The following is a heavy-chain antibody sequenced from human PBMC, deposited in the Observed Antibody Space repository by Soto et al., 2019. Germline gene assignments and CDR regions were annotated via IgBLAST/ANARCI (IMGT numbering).Heavy chain of an antibody. CDR3: AKALVGEVGATDY. V-gene: IGHV3-74*01. CDR2: INNDGSNA. D-gene: IGHD1-26*01. Sequence: HPGGSLRLSCRGSGFTFSNSWMHWVRHTPGKGLVWVSRINNDGSNAAYADSVKGRFTISRDNAKSTLYMYMNSLGAEDAALYYCAKALVGEVGATDYWGQGTLVTVSS. J-gene: IGHJ4*02. CDR1: GFTFSNSW.